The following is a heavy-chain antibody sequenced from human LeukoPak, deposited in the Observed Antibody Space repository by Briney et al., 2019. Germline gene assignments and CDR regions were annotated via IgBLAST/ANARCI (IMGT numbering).Heavy chain of an antibody. D-gene: IGHD4-23*01. Sequence: PGGSLRLSCAASGFTVSSSYMSWVRQAPGKGLEWVSVIYSGGSTYYADSVKGRFTISRDNSKNSLYLQMNSLRAEDTAIYYCARDCPDYGGKGFDYWGQGTLVTVSS. CDR2: IYSGGST. CDR3: ARDCPDYGGKGFDY. V-gene: IGHV3-53*01. CDR1: GFTVSSSY. J-gene: IGHJ4*02.